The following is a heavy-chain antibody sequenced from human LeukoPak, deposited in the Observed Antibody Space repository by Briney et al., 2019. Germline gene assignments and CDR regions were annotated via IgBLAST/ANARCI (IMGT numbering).Heavy chain of an antibody. D-gene: IGHD3-10*01. V-gene: IGHV1-2*02. J-gene: IGHJ5*02. CDR1: GYTFTGYY. CDR3: SRDLLMYYSGSGEST. CDR2: INPHSGAT. Sequence: ASVKVSCKASGYTFTGYYIHWVRQAPGQGPEWMGWINPHSGATNYAQKFQGRVTITRDTSISTAFMELSSLRFDDTAMYYCSRDLLMYYSGSGESTWGQGTQVTVSS.